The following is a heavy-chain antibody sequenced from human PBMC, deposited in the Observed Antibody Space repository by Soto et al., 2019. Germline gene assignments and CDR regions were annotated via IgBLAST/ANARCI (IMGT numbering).Heavy chain of an antibody. CDR2: INAYNGNT. J-gene: IGHJ6*02. V-gene: IGHV1-18*04. CDR3: ARALDSSDPYGMDV. D-gene: IGHD6-19*01. CDR1: GYTFTSYY. Sequence: ASVKVSCKASGYTFTSYYMHWVRQAPGQGLEWMGWINAYNGNTNYAQKLQGRVTMTTDTSTSTAYMELRSLRSDDTAVYYCARALDSSDPYGMDVWGQGTTVTVSS.